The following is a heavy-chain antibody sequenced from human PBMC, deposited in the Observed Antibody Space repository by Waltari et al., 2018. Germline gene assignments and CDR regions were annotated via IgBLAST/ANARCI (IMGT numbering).Heavy chain of an antibody. D-gene: IGHD3-16*01. CDR1: GFTFSSYS. CDR3: ARPPYTFGGVSGMDV. J-gene: IGHJ6*02. CDR2: ISSSSSYI. V-gene: IGHV3-21*01. Sequence: EVQLVESGGGLVKPGGSLRLSCAASGFTFSSYSMHWVRQAPGKGLEWVSSISSSSSYIYYADSVKGRFTISRDNAKNSLYLQMNSLRAEDTAVYYCARPPYTFGGVSGMDVWGQGTTVTVSS.